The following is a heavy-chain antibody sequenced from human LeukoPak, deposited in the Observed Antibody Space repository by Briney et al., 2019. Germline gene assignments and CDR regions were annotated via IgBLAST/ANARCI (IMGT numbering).Heavy chain of an antibody. V-gene: IGHV1-18*01. D-gene: IGHD6-19*01. J-gene: IGHJ4*02. CDR1: GYTFTSYG. CDR3: ERDRAVAVFDY. CDR2: ISAYNGNT. Sequence: GASVKVSCKASGYTFTSYGISSVRQAPGQGLEWMGWISAYNGNTNYAQKLQGTVTMTTDTSTSTAYMELRSLRSDDTAVYYCERDRAVAVFDYWGQGTLVTVSS.